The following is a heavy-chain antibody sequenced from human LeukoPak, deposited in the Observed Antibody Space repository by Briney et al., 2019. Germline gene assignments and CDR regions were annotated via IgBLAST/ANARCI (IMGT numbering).Heavy chain of an antibody. Sequence: ASVKVSCKASGYTFTGYYMHWVRQAPGQGLEWMGWINPNSGGTNYAQKFQGWVTMTRDTSTSTAYMELSRLRSDGTAVYCCAREGPPDALDIWGQGTMVTVSS. J-gene: IGHJ3*02. CDR2: INPNSGGT. CDR3: AREGPPDALDI. CDR1: GYTFTGYY. V-gene: IGHV1-2*04.